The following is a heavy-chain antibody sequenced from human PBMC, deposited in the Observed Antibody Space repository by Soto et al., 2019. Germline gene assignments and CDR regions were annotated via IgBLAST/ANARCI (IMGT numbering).Heavy chain of an antibody. V-gene: IGHV3-23*01. CDR2: ISVVGTST. J-gene: IGHJ4*02. Sequence: VGSLRLSCAASGFTFSSYAMSWVRQSPGKGLEWVSAISVVGTSTYYAESVRGRFTISRDNSKNTLHLQMNGLRTEDTALYYCARMTTLVTPLDYWGQGTLVTVSS. CDR1: GFTFSSYA. CDR3: ARMTTLVTPLDY. D-gene: IGHD3-16*01.